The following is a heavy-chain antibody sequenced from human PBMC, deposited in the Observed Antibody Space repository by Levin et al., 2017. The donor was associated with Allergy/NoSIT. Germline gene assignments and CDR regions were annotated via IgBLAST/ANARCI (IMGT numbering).Heavy chain of an antibody. V-gene: IGHV4-38-2*01. CDR3: ASFPCSSTSCSTDY. CDR2: IYHSGST. CDR1: GYSISSGYY. Sequence: ASETLSLTCAVSGYSISSGYYWGWIRQPPGKGLEWIGSIYHSGSTYYNPSLKSRVTISVDTSKNQFSLKLSSVTAADTAVYYCASFPCSSTSCSTDYWGQGTLVTVSS. J-gene: IGHJ4*02. D-gene: IGHD2-2*01.